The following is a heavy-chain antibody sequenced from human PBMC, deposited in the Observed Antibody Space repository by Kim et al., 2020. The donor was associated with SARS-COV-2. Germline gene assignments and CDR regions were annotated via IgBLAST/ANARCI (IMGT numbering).Heavy chain of an antibody. CDR3: AKGSRLLDC. V-gene: IGHV3-23*03. D-gene: IGHD6-25*01. J-gene: IGHJ4*02. CDR2: IYCGGSST. CDR1: GFTFSSYA. Sequence: GGSLRLSCAASGFTFSSYAMSWVRQAPGKGLEWVAVIYCGGSSTYYADSVKGRFTISRDNSKNTLYLQMNSLRAEDTAVYYCAKGSRLLDCGGPGTLVTV.